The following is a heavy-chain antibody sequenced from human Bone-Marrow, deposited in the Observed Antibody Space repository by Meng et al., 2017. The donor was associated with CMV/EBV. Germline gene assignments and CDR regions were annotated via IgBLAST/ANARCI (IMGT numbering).Heavy chain of an antibody. J-gene: IGHJ6*02. CDR1: GFTFSSYA. Sequence: GESLKISCAASGFTFSSYAMSWVRQAPGKGLEWVSAISGSGGSTYYADSVKGRFTISRDNSKNTLYLQMNSLRAEDTAVYYCAKDMVVSGYYYYYGMDVWGQGTTVTVSS. V-gene: IGHV3-23*01. D-gene: IGHD2-15*01. CDR2: ISGSGGST. CDR3: AKDMVVSGYYYYYGMDV.